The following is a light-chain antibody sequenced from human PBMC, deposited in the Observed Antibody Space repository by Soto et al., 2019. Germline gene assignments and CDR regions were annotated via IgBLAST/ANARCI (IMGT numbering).Light chain of an antibody. V-gene: IGLV1-44*01. J-gene: IGLJ3*02. CDR2: SNN. CDR1: PSNIGSNT. Sequence: QSVLTQPPSASGTPGQRVTISCSESPSNIGSNTINWYQQLPGTAPKLLIYSNNQRPSGVPDRFSASKSGTSASLAISGLQSEDEGDYYCAAWDDSLNGWVFGGGTQLTVL. CDR3: AAWDDSLNGWV.